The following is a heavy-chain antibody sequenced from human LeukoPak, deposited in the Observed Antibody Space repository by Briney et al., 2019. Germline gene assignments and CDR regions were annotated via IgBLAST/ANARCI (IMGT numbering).Heavy chain of an antibody. J-gene: IGHJ3*01. CDR3: ARLASGNAFDV. Sequence: PSETLSLTCTVSGDSISSINYHWGWMRQPPGKGLEWNGSIYYTGTTYYNPSLKSRVTISVDTSKNQFSLKVSSVTAADTAVYSCARLASGNAFDVWGQGTMATVSS. CDR2: IYYTGTT. D-gene: IGHD5-12*01. V-gene: IGHV4-39*01. CDR1: GDSISSINYH.